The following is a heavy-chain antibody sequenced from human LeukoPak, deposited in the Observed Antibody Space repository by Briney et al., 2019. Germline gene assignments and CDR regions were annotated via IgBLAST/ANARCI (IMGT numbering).Heavy chain of an antibody. CDR1: GGSISSYY. CDR2: IYYTGST. Sequence: SETLSLTCSVSGGSISSYYWSWIRQPPGKGLEWIGYIYYTGSTNYNPSLESRVTISIDTSKKQLYLKLRSVTAADTAVYYCARDRRESSKPNDAFDIWGQGTMVTVSS. D-gene: IGHD4-11*01. J-gene: IGHJ3*02. CDR3: ARDRRESSKPNDAFDI. V-gene: IGHV4-59*01.